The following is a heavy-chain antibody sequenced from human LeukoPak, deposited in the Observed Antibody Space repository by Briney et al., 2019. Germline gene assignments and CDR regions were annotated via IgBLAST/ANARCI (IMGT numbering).Heavy chain of an antibody. CDR3: AKDEVGGHFEY. Sequence: PGGSLRLSCAASGFPFSSYWMVWVRQAPGKGLEWVANIKQDGSEKYYVGSVRGRFTISRDNAKNSVHLQMNNLRVEDTAVHYCAKDEVGGHFEYWGQGILVTVSS. V-gene: IGHV3-7*01. CDR1: GFPFSSYW. CDR2: IKQDGSEK. J-gene: IGHJ4*02.